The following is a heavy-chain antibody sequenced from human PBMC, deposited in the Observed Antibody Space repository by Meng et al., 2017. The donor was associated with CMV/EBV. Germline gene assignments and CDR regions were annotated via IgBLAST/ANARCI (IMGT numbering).Heavy chain of an antibody. Sequence: GESLKISCAASGFTFSSYAMHWVRQAPGKGLEWVAVISYDGSNKYYADSVKGRFTISRDNSKNTLYLQMNSLRAEDTAVYYCARDAGYSGKYYYGMDVWGQGTTVTVSS. D-gene: IGHD5-18*01. CDR2: ISYDGSNK. CDR1: GFTFSSYA. CDR3: ARDAGYSGKYYYGMDV. J-gene: IGHJ6*02. V-gene: IGHV3-30-3*01.